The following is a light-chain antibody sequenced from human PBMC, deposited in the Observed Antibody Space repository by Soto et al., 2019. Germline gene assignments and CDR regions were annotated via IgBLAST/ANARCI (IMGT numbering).Light chain of an antibody. CDR2: DVN. CDR1: SADVGTYNS. V-gene: IGLV2-14*01. Sequence: QSALTQPASVSGSPGQSITISCTGTSADVGTYNSVSWYQQFPGKAPKLMIYDVNNRPSGVANRFSASKSGNTASLTISGLQAEDEADYYCSSYTTSSTLVFGTGTKLTVL. CDR3: SSYTTSSTLV. J-gene: IGLJ1*01.